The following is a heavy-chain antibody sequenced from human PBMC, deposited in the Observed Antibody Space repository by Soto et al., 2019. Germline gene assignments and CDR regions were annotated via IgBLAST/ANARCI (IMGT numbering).Heavy chain of an antibody. Sequence: PSETLSLTCAVPGGSFTSNNWWTWVRQPPGQGLEWIGEIYRTGSTNYNPSLKSRVTISLDKSENQFSLKVTSLTAADTAVYYCASRDPGTSVDYWGRGTLVTVSS. CDR2: IYRTGST. V-gene: IGHV4-4*02. J-gene: IGHJ4*02. D-gene: IGHD1-7*01. CDR1: GGSFTSNNW. CDR3: ASRDPGTSVDY.